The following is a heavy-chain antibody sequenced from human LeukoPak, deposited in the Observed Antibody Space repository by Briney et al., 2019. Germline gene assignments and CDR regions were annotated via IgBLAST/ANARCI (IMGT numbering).Heavy chain of an antibody. D-gene: IGHD4-17*01. V-gene: IGHV3-48*03. CDR2: ISSSGSTM. CDR3: ARVRVTVTTLDY. CDR1: GFTFSSYA. Sequence: QPGGSLRLSCAASGFTFSSYAMSWVRQAPGKGLEWVSYISSSGSTMYYADSVKGRFTVSRDNAKNSLFLQMNSLRAEDTAVYYCARVRVTVTTLDYWGQGALVTVSS. J-gene: IGHJ4*02.